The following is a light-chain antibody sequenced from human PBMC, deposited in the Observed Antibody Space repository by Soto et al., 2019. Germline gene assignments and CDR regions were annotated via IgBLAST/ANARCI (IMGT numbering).Light chain of an antibody. CDR1: SSDVGAYNY. V-gene: IGLV2-14*03. Sequence: QSALTQPASVSGSPGQSITISCTGTSSDVGAYNYVSWYQHHPGKVPRLMIFDVSNRPSGVSNRFSGSKSGNTASLTISGLHAEDEADYYCCSYSRRSPDVFGAGTKVTVL. J-gene: IGLJ1*01. CDR3: CSYSRRSPDV. CDR2: DVS.